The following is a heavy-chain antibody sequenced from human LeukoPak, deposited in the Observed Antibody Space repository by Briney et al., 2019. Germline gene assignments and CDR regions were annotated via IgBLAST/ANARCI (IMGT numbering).Heavy chain of an antibody. CDR1: GYTFTSYG. D-gene: IGHD3-22*01. J-gene: IGHJ3*02. CDR3: AKYYYDSSERSAFDI. V-gene: IGHV1-18*01. CDR2: ISAYNGNT. Sequence: ASVKVSCKASGYTFTSYGISWVRQAPGQGLECMGWISAYNGNTNYAQKLQGRVTMTTDTSTSTAYMELRSLRSDDTAVYYCAKYYYDSSERSAFDIWGQGTMVTVSS.